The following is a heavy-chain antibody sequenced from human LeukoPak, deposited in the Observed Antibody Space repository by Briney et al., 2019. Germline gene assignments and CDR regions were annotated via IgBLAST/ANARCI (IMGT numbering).Heavy chain of an antibody. Sequence: GGSLRLSCAASGFTFSSYSMNWVRQAPGKGLEWVSSISTSNTYIYYADSLQGRFTISRDNAKSSLYLQMNSLRAEDTAVYYCAREEVILWFGELSPYYYYMDVWGKGTTVTISS. CDR3: AREEVILWFGELSPYYYYMDV. D-gene: IGHD3-10*01. V-gene: IGHV3-21*01. CDR1: GFTFSSYS. J-gene: IGHJ6*03. CDR2: ISTSNTYI.